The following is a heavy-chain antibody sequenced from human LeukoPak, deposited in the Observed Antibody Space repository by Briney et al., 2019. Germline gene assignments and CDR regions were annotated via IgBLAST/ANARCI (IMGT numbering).Heavy chain of an antibody. CDR1: GGTFSSYA. CDR3: ARGTVTTCGPFDY. CDR2: IIPMFRTA. Sequence: SVKVSCKASGGTFSSYAISWVRQASGQGLEWMGGIIPMFRTAHYAQKFQGRVTITADESTSTAYMELSSLRSEDTAVYYCARGTVTTCGPFDYWGQGTLVTISS. D-gene: IGHD4-17*01. J-gene: IGHJ4*02. V-gene: IGHV1-69*13.